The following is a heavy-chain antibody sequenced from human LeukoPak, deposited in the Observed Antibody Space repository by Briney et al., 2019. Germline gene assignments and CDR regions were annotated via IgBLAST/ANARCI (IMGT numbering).Heavy chain of an antibody. D-gene: IGHD4-17*01. V-gene: IGHV4-34*01. CDR2: INHSGST. Sequence: PSETLSLTCAVYGGSFSGYYWSWIRQPPGKGLEWIGEINHSGSTNYNPSLKSRVTISVDTSKNQFFLKLSSVTAADTAVYYCARDNDYGDYGGDWGQGTLVTVSS. CDR3: ARDNDYGDYGGD. CDR1: GGSFSGYY. J-gene: IGHJ4*02.